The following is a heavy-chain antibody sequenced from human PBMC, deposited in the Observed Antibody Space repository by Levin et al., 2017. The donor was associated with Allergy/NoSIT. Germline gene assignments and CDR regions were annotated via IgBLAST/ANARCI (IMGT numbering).Heavy chain of an antibody. Sequence: GESLKISCATSGFIFSNHGMSWVRQSPGEGLEWVSTIKNDGTNTHYAGSVEGRFTISRDNSKNTLYLQMNSLRVEDTAIYYCVLWLVHHFDYWGQGALVTVSS. CDR3: VLWLVHHFDY. CDR2: IKNDGTNT. V-gene: IGHV3-23*01. D-gene: IGHD6-19*01. CDR1: GFIFSNHG. J-gene: IGHJ4*02.